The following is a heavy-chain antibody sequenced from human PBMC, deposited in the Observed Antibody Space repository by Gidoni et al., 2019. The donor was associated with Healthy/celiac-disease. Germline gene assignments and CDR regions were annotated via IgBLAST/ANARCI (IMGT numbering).Heavy chain of an antibody. J-gene: IGHJ6*02. D-gene: IGHD6-13*01. V-gene: IGHV3-30*04. CDR2: ISKDGSNK. CDR1: GFPFSCYY. Sequence: QVQLVESGGGVVQPGWSLRLSCAAAGFPFSCYYMHWVRQAPGKGLGWVAVISKDGSNKYNADSVKGRFTISRDNSKNTLYLQMNSLRAEDTAVYYCAREIFEQQLAESYGMDVWGQGTTVTVSS. CDR3: AREIFEQQLAESYGMDV.